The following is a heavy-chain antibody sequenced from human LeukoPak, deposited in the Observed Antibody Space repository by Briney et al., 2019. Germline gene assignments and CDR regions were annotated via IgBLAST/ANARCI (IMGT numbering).Heavy chain of an antibody. CDR1: GFTFSSYA. J-gene: IGHJ4*02. CDR2: VSGSGGST. V-gene: IGHV3-23*01. D-gene: IGHD3-22*01. Sequence: GGSLTLSCAASGFTFSSYALSWVRQAPGKGLEWVSAVSGSGGSTYYADSVKGRFTISRDNSKNTLYLQMNSLRAEDTAVYYCAKDYYYYDSSGYHLGYFDYWGQGTLVTVSS. CDR3: AKDYYYYDSSGYHLGYFDY.